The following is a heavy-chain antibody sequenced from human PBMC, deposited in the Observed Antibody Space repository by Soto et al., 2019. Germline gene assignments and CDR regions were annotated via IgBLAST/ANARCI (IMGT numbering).Heavy chain of an antibody. D-gene: IGHD1-26*01. CDR1: GYTFTGYY. V-gene: IGHV1-2*04. Sequence: GASVKVSCKASGYTFTGYYMHWVRQAPGQGLEWMGWINPNSGGTNYAQKFQGWVTMARDTSISTAYMELSRLRSDDTAVYYCARALYSGSLPMNHDAFDIWGQGTMVTVSS. CDR3: ARALYSGSLPMNHDAFDI. CDR2: INPNSGGT. J-gene: IGHJ3*02.